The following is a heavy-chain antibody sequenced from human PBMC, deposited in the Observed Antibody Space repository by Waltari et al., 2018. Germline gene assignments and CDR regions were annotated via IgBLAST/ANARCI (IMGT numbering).Heavy chain of an antibody. J-gene: IGHJ6*03. D-gene: IGHD2-21*01. Sequence: QVQLVESGGGVVQPGGSLRLSCVASGFTFSNYGMHWVRQAPGKGLEWVAFMWYDGSNKYYADSVKGRFTISRDNSKNTLYVQMNSLRSDDTAVYYCAKMHMRRSSYYYYMDVWGKGTTVTVSS. CDR2: MWYDGSNK. CDR3: AKMHMRRSSYYYYMDV. V-gene: IGHV3-30*02. CDR1: GFTFSNYG.